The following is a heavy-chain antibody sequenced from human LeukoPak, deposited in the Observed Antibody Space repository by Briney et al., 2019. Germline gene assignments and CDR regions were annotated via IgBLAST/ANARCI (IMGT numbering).Heavy chain of an antibody. J-gene: IGHJ4*02. Sequence: GGSLRLSCAASGFTFSTYWMTWVRQAPGKGLEWVSAISGSGGRTYYADSVKGRFTISRDNSKNTLYLQMSSLRAEDTAVYSCAKDFYDSSAPIDYWGQGTLVTVSS. CDR3: AKDFYDSSAPIDY. D-gene: IGHD3-22*01. CDR1: GFTFSTYW. CDR2: ISGSGGRT. V-gene: IGHV3-23*01.